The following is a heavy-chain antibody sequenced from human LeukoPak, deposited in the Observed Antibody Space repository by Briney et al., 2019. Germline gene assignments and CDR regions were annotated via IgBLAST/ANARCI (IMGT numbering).Heavy chain of an antibody. J-gene: IGHJ6*02. Sequence: GGSLRLSCAASGFTFSSYAMHWVRQTPGKGLEWVAVISFDGSNKYYADSVKGRFTISRDNSKNTLYLQMNSLRVEDTAVYYCARDGQVTSYYYYGMDVWGQGTTVTVSS. CDR2: ISFDGSNK. CDR1: GFTFSSYA. CDR3: ARDGQVTSYYYYGMDV. V-gene: IGHV3-30-3*01.